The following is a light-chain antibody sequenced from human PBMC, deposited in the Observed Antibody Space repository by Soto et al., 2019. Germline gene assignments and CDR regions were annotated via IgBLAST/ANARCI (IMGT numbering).Light chain of an antibody. CDR3: QQYKSYST. J-gene: IGKJ1*01. Sequence: DIQMTQSPSTLSASVGDRVTITCRASQSISPWLAWYQQKPGRAPKLLIYKASTLESGVPSRFSGSGSGTEFTLTISSLQPDDFAAYYRQQYKSYSTFGQGTKVEVK. V-gene: IGKV1-5*03. CDR1: QSISPW. CDR2: KAS.